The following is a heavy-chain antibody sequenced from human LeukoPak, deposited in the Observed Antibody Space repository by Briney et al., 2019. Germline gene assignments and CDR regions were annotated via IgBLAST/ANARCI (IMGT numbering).Heavy chain of an antibody. D-gene: IGHD3-3*01. CDR3: VRQSEFSSGSVYYACMDV. CDR1: GFTFRSNW. CDR2: ISPDGGGT. J-gene: IGHJ6*03. Sequence: GGSLRLSCVASGFTFRSNWMHWVRQAPGRGLVWVSRISPDGGGTTYADSVKGRVTLFRDNAKNTLYLQMNNLRAEDTAVYYCVRQSEFSSGSVYYACMDVWGKGTTVTVSS. V-gene: IGHV3-74*01.